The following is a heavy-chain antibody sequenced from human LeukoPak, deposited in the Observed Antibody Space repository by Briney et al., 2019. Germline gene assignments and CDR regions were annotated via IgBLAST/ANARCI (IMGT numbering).Heavy chain of an antibody. D-gene: IGHD3-9*01. CDR1: GGSISSSGYY. V-gene: IGHV4-31*03. CDR3: ARAYDILTGYYFFGY. CDR2: IYNSGSS. Sequence: SETLSLTCTVSGGSISSSGYYWSWIRQHPGKGLEWIAYIYNSGSSYYNPSLKSRITISVDTSKNQFSLKLTSVTAADTAVYYCARAYDILTGYYFFGYWGQGILVTVSS. J-gene: IGHJ4*02.